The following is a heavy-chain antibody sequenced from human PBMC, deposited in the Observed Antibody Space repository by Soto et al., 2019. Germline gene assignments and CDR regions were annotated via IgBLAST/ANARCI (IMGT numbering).Heavy chain of an antibody. CDR3: GRGPSPRAPAGGTPYYYAMDV. Sequence: GASVKVSCKASGYDFTAYDINWVRQASGQGLEWMGWMNPINGATGTARRFQGRVSLSRNTATGTAYLELTSLRSYDTAVYYCGRGPSPRAPAGGTPYYYAMDVWGQGTTVTVSS. CDR2: MNPINGAT. V-gene: IGHV1-8*02. D-gene: IGHD6-13*01. CDR1: GYDFTAYD. J-gene: IGHJ6*02.